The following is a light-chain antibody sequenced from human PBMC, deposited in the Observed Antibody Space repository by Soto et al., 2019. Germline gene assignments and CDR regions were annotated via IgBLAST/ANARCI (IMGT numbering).Light chain of an antibody. CDR1: SSDVGNYSY. V-gene: IGLV2-14*01. CDR2: MVS. Sequence: QSVLAQPASVSGSPGQSITISCTGTSSDVGNYSYVSWYQQYPGRVPKLLIYMVSNRASGVSNRFSGSKSDNTASLTISGLQAEDEADYFCTSPTPDSLYVFGTGTKVTVL. J-gene: IGLJ1*01. CDR3: TSPTPDSLYV.